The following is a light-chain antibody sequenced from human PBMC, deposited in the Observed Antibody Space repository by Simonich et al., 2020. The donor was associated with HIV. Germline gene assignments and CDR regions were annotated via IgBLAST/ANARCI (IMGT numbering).Light chain of an antibody. Sequence: DIQMTQSPSSLSASVGDRVTITCRASQSITNYLNWYQQKPGTAPKLLIFAASNLQSGVPSRFSGSGSGTDFTRTISSLQPEDFATYYCQQSYSSPPTFGGGTKVEIK. CDR3: QQSYSSPPT. V-gene: IGKV1-39*01. J-gene: IGKJ4*01. CDR1: QSITNY. CDR2: AAS.